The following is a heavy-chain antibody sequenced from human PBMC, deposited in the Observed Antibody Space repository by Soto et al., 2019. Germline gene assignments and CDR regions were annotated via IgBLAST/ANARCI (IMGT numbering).Heavy chain of an antibody. CDR1: GGTFSSYT. CDR2: IIPILGIA. CDR3: ARDNYYDSSGYEGEDY. Sequence: QVQLVQSGAEVKKPGSSVKVSCKASGGTFSSYTISWVRQAPGQGLEWMGRIIPILGIANYAQKFQGRVTITADKSTSTAYMELSSLRSEDTAVYYCARDNYYDSSGYEGEDYWGQGTLVTVSS. J-gene: IGHJ4*02. D-gene: IGHD3-22*01. V-gene: IGHV1-69*08.